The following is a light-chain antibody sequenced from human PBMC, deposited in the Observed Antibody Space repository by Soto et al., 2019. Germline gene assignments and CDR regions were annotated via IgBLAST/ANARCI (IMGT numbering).Light chain of an antibody. CDR2: GAS. CDR1: QSVSSSY. J-gene: IGKJ2*01. V-gene: IGKV3-20*01. CDR3: QQYGSSPYT. Sequence: EIVLTQSPGTLSLSPGERATLSCRASQSVSSSYLAWYQQKPDQAPRLLIYGASSRATGIPDRFSGSGSGTDFTLTISRLEPEDFAVYYCQQYGSSPYTFGHGAPRAIK.